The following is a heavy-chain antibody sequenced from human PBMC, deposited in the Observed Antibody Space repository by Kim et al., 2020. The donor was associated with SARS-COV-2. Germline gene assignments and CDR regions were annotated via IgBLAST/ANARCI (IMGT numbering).Heavy chain of an antibody. D-gene: IGHD6-25*01. Sequence: TPPPTNRVTISVYTSRTQFSLKLSSVTAADTAVYYCARQYSSGFWWFDPWGQGTLVTVSS. V-gene: IGHV4-39*01. J-gene: IGHJ5*02. CDR3: ARQYSSGFWWFDP.